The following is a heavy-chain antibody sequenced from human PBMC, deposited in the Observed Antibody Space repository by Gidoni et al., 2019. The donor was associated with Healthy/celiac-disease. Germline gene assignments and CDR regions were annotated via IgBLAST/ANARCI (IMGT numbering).Heavy chain of an antibody. J-gene: IGHJ4*02. CDR2: ISYDGSNK. CDR1: GFTFSSYD. D-gene: IGHD6-13*01. Sequence: QVQLVESGAGVVQPGRSLNLPCAASGFTFSSYDMHWVRQAPGKGLEWVALISYDGSNKYYADSVKGRFTIFRDNSKNTLYLQMNSLRAEDTAVYYCARERQLVLDYWGQGTLVTVSS. CDR3: ARERQLVLDY. V-gene: IGHV3-30*19.